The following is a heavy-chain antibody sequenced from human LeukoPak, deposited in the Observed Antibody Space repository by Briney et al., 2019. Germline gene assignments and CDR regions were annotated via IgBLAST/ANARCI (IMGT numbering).Heavy chain of an antibody. J-gene: IGHJ4*02. D-gene: IGHD2-2*02. CDR2: IYYSGST. CDR3: ARIPPLYCSTSSCYSRSFDF. V-gene: IGHV4-59*12. CDR1: GGSISSYY. Sequence: SETLSLTCTVSGGSISSYYWSWIRQPPGKGLEWIGYIYYSGSTNYNPSLKSRVTISEDTSVNQFSLRLSSVTAADTAVYYCARIPPLYCSTSSCYSRSFDFWGQGILVTVSS.